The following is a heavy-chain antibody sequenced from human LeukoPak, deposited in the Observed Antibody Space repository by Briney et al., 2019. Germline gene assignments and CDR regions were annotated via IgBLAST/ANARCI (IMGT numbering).Heavy chain of an antibody. CDR2: ISGSGGST. V-gene: IGHV3-23*01. J-gene: IGHJ5*02. D-gene: IGHD3-3*01. CDR1: GFTFSSYA. Sequence: GGSLRLPCAASGFTFSSYAMSWVRQAPGKGLEWVSAISGSGGSTYYADSVKGRFTISRDNSKNTLYLQMNSLRAEDTAVYYCARAVPYYDFWSGYYNWFDPWGQGTLVTVSS. CDR3: ARAVPYYDFWSGYYNWFDP.